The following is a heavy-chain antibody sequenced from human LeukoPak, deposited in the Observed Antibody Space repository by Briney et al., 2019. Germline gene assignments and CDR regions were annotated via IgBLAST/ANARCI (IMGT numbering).Heavy chain of an antibody. CDR2: IVVGSGNT. CDR1: GFTFTSSA. J-gene: IGHJ1*01. CDR3: AAVSTVTTAEYFQH. V-gene: IGHV1-58*01. D-gene: IGHD4-17*01. Sequence: SVKVSCKASGFTFTSSAVQWVRQARGQRLEWIGWIVVGSGNTNYARKFQERVTITRDMSTSTAYMELSSLRSEDTAVYYCAAVSTVTTAEYFQHWGQGTLVTVSS.